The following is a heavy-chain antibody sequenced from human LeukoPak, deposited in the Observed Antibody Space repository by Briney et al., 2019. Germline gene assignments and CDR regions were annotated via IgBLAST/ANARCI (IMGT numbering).Heavy chain of an antibody. Sequence: GAPVKVSCKASGGTFSSYAISWVRQAPGQGLEWMGRIIPILGIANYAQKFQGRVTITADKSTSTAYMELSSLRSEDTAVYYCARDLRDIVVAGLWGQGTLVTVSS. CDR3: ARDLRDIVVAGL. J-gene: IGHJ4*02. V-gene: IGHV1-69*04. CDR1: GGTFSSYA. CDR2: IIPILGIA. D-gene: IGHD2-15*01.